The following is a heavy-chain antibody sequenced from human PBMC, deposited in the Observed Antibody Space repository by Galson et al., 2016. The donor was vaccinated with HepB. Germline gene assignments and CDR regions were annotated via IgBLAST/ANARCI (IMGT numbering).Heavy chain of an antibody. CDR2: INSDGTST. CDR3: AKGHSQTYYYYYGMDV. CDR1: GFTFSSYW. D-gene: IGHD1-26*01. J-gene: IGHJ6*02. Sequence: SLRLSCAASGFTFSSYWMHWVRQAPGKGLVWVSGINSDGTSTTYADSVKGRFTISRDNSKNTLCLQMNSLRAEDTAVYFCAKGHSQTYYYYYGMDVWGQGTTVTVSS. V-gene: IGHV3-74*01.